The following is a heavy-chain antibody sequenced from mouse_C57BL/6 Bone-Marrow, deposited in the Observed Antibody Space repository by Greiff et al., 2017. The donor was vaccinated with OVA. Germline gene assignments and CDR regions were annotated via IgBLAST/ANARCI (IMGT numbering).Heavy chain of an antibody. CDR2: ISYDGSN. CDR1: GYSITSGYY. Sequence: DVQLQESGPGLVKPSQSLSLTCSVTGYSITSGYYWNWIRQLPGNKLEWMGYISYDGSNNYNPSLKNRISITRDTSKNQFFLKLNSVTTEDTATYYCARGGIYDGYYGAMDYWGQGTSVTVSS. V-gene: IGHV3-6*01. CDR3: ARGGIYDGYYGAMDY. J-gene: IGHJ4*01. D-gene: IGHD2-3*01.